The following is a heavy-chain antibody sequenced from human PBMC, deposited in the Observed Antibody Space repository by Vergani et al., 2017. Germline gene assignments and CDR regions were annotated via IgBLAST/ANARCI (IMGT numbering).Heavy chain of an antibody. CDR1: GYTFTSYY. CDR3: AKGLTLVRIAPDAFDI. D-gene: IGHD1-1*01. CDR2: INPSGGST. J-gene: IGHJ3*02. V-gene: IGHV1-46*01. Sequence: QVQLVQSGAEVKKPGASVKVSCKASGYTFTSYYMHWVRQAPGQGLEWMGIINPSGGSTSYAQKFQGSVTMTRETSTSTVYMELSSLRSEDTAVYYCAKGLTLVRIAPDAFDIWGQGTMVTVSS.